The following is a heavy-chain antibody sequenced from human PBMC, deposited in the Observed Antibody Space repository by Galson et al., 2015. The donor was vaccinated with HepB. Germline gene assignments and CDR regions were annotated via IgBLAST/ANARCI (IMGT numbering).Heavy chain of an antibody. J-gene: IGHJ4*02. CDR3: ARIDDGLNGCCHFDF. D-gene: IGHD2-15*01. CDR2: IHYTGNT. Sequence: ETLSPTSTVSGGSMKNYIWSWIRQSPGQRLELIGYIHYTGNTNYTPSLKSRVTISVDTSKSQFSLKLTSVTAADTAMYYCARIDDGLNGCCHFDFWGQGALVTVSS. CDR1: GGSMKNYI. V-gene: IGHV4-59*01.